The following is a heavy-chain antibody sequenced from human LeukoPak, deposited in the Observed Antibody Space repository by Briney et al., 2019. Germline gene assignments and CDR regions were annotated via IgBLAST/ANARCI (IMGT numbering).Heavy chain of an antibody. D-gene: IGHD6-6*01. CDR1: GGSFSGYY. CDR3: ARGPNSGSDY. CDR2: INHSGST. V-gene: IGHV4-34*01. J-gene: IGHJ4*02. Sequence: SETLSLTCAVYGGSFSGYYWSWIRQPPGKGLEWIGEINHSGSTNYNPSLKSRVTISVDTSKNQFSLKLSSVTAADTAVYYCARGPNSGSDYWGQGTLLTVSS.